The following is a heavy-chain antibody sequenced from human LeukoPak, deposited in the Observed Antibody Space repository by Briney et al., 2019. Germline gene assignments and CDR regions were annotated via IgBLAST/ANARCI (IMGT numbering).Heavy chain of an antibody. CDR2: ISAYNGNT. V-gene: IGHV1-18*01. CDR3: ARDVLRYFDWLRLDY. Sequence: ASVKVSCKASGYSFTGYYMHWVRQAPGQGLEWMGWISAYNGNTNYAQKLQGRVTMTTDTSTSTAYMELRSLRSDDTAVYYCARDVLRYFDWLRLDYWGQGTLVTVSS. J-gene: IGHJ4*02. D-gene: IGHD3-9*01. CDR1: GYSFTGYY.